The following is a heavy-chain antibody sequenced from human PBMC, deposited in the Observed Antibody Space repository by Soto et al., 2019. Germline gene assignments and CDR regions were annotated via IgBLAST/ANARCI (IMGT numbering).Heavy chain of an antibody. CDR2: ISTDGSSM. CDR1: GFSFSHYR. J-gene: IGHJ6*03. CDR3: ARDRGAFYYVFMDV. Sequence: GSLRLSCAASGFSFSHYRMNWVRQAPGKGLEWVSYISTDGSSMYYADSVKGRITISRDNAKNSLYLHMNSLRAEDTAVYYCARDRGAFYYVFMDVWGKGTTVTVSS. V-gene: IGHV3-48*01. D-gene: IGHD3-10*02.